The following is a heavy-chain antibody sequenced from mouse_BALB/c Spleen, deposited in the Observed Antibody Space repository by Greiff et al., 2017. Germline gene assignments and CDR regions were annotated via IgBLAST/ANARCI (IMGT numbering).Heavy chain of an antibody. CDR3: ARGEVRGTAWFAY. CDR1: GYTFTSYV. J-gene: IGHJ3*01. Sequence: VQLQQSGPELVKPGASVKMSCKASGYTFTSYVMHWVKQKPGQGLEWIGYINPYNDGTKYNEKFKGKATLTSDKSSSTAYMELSSLTSEDSAVYYCARGEVRGTAWFAYWGQGTLVTVSA. CDR2: INPYNDGT. V-gene: IGHV1-14*01. D-gene: IGHD2-14*01.